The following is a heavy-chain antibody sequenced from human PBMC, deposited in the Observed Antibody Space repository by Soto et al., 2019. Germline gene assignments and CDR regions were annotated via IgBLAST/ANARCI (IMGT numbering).Heavy chain of an antibody. V-gene: IGHV4-61*01. Sequence: SETLSLTCTVSGGSVSSGSYYWSWIRQPPGKGLEWIGYIFYSGSTNYNPSLKSRVTISVDTSKNQFSLKLSSVTAADTAVYYCARAGPTSEYYYDTKGAFDIWGQGTMVTVSS. CDR1: GGSVSSGSYY. D-gene: IGHD3-22*01. CDR3: ARAGPTSEYYYDTKGAFDI. CDR2: IFYSGST. J-gene: IGHJ3*02.